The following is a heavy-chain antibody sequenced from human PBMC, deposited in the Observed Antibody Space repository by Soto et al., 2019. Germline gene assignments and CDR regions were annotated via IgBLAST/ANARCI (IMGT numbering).Heavy chain of an antibody. Sequence: EVQLLESGGGLVQPGGSLRLSCAASGFTFSSYAMTWVRQAPGKGLEWVSAITGSGGTTYYADSVKGRFTISRDNSKNTLYQQMNSLRAEDTAVYYCAKDQYSSGWYRLWGQGTLVTVSS. V-gene: IGHV3-23*01. CDR1: GFTFSSYA. D-gene: IGHD6-19*01. CDR3: AKDQYSSGWYRL. CDR2: ITGSGGTT. J-gene: IGHJ4*02.